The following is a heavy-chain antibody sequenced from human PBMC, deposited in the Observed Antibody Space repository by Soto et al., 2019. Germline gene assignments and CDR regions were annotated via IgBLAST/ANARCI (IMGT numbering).Heavy chain of an antibody. CDR3: ARGSDDFWSGYYYGWFDP. CDR2: IKQDGSEK. V-gene: IGHV3-7*01. J-gene: IGHJ5*02. CDR1: GFTFSSYW. D-gene: IGHD3-3*01. Sequence: GGSLRLSCAASGFTFSSYWMSWVRQAPGKGLEWVANIKQDGSEKYYVDSVKGRFTISRDNAKNSLYLQMNSLRAEDTAVYYCARGSDDFWSGYYYGWFDPWGQGTLVTVSS.